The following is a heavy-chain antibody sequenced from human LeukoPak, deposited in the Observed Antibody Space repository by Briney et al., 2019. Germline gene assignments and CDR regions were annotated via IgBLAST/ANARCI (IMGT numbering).Heavy chain of an antibody. V-gene: IGHV4-39*07. D-gene: IGHD2-2*01. Sequence: ETSETLSLTCTVSGGSINSADYCWGWIRQPPGKGLEWIGSIYYSGSTYYNPTLKSRVTISVDTSKNQFSLKLSSVTAADTAVYYCARGPVPAAMLGYDILQGYYYYGMDVWGQGTTVTVSS. J-gene: IGHJ6*02. CDR3: ARGPVPAAMLGYDILQGYYYYGMDV. CDR2: IYYSGST. CDR1: GGSINSADYC.